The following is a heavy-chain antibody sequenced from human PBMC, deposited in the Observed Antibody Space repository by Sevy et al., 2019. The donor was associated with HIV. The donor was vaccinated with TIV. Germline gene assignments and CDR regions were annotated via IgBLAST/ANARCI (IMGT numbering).Heavy chain of an antibody. V-gene: IGHV3-15*01. Sequence: GGSLRLSCAASGFTFSNAWMSWVRQAPGKGLEWVGRIKSKTDGGTTDYAAPVKGRFTISRDDSKNTLYLQMNSLKTEDTAVYYCTTDLLYYYDSSGYYLYFDYWGQGTLVTVSS. CDR2: IKSKTDGGTT. J-gene: IGHJ4*02. CDR3: TTDLLYYYDSSGYYLYFDY. D-gene: IGHD3-22*01. CDR1: GFTFSNAW.